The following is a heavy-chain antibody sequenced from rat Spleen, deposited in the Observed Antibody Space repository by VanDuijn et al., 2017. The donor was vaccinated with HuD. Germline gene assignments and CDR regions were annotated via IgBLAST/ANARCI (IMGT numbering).Heavy chain of an antibody. CDR2: ISYDGSTT. Sequence: EVRLVESGGGLVQPGRSMKLSCAASGFTFSNYDMVWVRQAPTKGLKWVASISYDGSTTYYRDSVKGRFTISRDFAKSTLFLQMDSLRSEDTATYYCARPDYGFPFAYWGQGTLVTVSS. D-gene: IGHD1-11*01. V-gene: IGHV5-29*01. CDR1: GFTFSNYD. CDR3: ARPDYGFPFAY. J-gene: IGHJ3*01.